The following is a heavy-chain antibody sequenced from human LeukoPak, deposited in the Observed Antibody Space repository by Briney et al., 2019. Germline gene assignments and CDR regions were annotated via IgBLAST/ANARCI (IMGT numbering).Heavy chain of an antibody. V-gene: IGHV1-69*04. CDR3: ARESGGLWFGELRRSEGGLDY. D-gene: IGHD3-10*01. CDR1: GYTFTSYG. J-gene: IGHJ4*02. Sequence: ASVKVSCKASGYTFTSYGISWVRQAPGQGLEWMGRIIPILGIANYAQKFQGRVTITADKSTSTAYMELSSLRSEDTAVYYCARESGGLWFGELRRSEGGLDYWGQGTLVTVSS. CDR2: IIPILGIA.